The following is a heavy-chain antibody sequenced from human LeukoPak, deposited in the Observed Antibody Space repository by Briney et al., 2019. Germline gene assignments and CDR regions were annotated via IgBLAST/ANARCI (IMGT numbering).Heavy chain of an antibody. CDR1: GDSITSRGYY. D-gene: IGHD6-19*01. CDR3: ARVPAVAGRRGHFDY. V-gene: IGHV4-34*01. CDR2: INHSGST. J-gene: IGHJ4*02. Sequence: PSETLSLTCTVSGDSITSRGYYWSWIRQPPGKGLEWIGEINHSGSTNYNPSLKSRVTISVDTSKNQFSLKLSSVTAADTAVYYCARVPAVAGRRGHFDYWGQGTLVTVSS.